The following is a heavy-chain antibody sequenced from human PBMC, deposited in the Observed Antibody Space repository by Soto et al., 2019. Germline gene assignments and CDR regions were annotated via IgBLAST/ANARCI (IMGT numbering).Heavy chain of an antibody. V-gene: IGHV4-61*01. D-gene: IGHD1-7*01. CDR1: GGSVSSGSYY. CDR2: IYYSGST. Sequence: SETLSLTCTVSGGSVSSGSYYWSWIRQPPGKGLEWIGYIYYSGSTNYNPSLKSRVTISVDTSKNQFSLKLSSVTAADTAVYYCARSNWNYGGLAFDIWGQGTMVTVSS. CDR3: ARSNWNYGGLAFDI. J-gene: IGHJ3*02.